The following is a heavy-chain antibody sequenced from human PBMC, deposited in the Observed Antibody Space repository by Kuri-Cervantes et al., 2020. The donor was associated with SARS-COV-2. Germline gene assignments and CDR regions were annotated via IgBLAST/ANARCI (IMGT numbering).Heavy chain of an antibody. V-gene: IGHV1-18*01. CDR3: ARVGVGHGDYFDY. CDR2: ISAYNDKT. D-gene: IGHD2-15*01. Sequence: ASVKVSCKASGYIFSNYGISWVRQAPGQGLEWMGWISAYNDKTNYAQNLQGRITMTTDTYTSTAYMELRSLRSDDTAVYYCARVGVGHGDYFDYWGQGTLVTVSS. J-gene: IGHJ4*02. CDR1: GYIFSNYG.